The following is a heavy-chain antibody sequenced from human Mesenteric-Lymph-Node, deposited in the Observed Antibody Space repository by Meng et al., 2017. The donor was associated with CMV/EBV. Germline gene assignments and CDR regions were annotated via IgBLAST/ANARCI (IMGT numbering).Heavy chain of an antibody. CDR2: ISPTGIYI. Sequence: GESLKISCAASGFTFSTYSMNWVRQAPGKGLEWVSSISPTGIYIYYTDSVKGRFTISRDNAANSLYLQMNSLRPEDSALYYCASTTGGYWGQGTLVTV. V-gene: IGHV3-21*01. J-gene: IGHJ4*02. CDR3: ASTTGGY. CDR1: GFTFSTYS. D-gene: IGHD1-7*01.